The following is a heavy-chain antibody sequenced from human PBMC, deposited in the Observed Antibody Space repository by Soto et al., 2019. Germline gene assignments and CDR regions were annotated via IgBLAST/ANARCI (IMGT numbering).Heavy chain of an antibody. V-gene: IGHV3-49*04. CDR1: GFTFNDYT. J-gene: IGHJ4*02. Sequence: HPGGSLRLSCTASGFTFNDYTLSWVRQAPGKGLEWVGFIRSKAYGGTTEYAASVTGRFTISRDDSKSIAYLQMNSLKTEDTAVYYCTAANFYPSLDFDYWGQGTLVTVSS. CDR3: TAANFYPSLDFDY. D-gene: IGHD7-27*01. CDR2: IRSKAYGGTT.